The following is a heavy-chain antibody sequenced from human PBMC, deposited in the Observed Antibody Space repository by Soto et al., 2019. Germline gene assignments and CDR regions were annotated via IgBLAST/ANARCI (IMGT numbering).Heavy chain of an antibody. D-gene: IGHD3-9*01. CDR2: ISAYNGNT. V-gene: IGHV1-18*01. J-gene: IGHJ3*02. Sequence: ASVKVSCKASGYTFTSYGISWVRQAPGQGLEWMGWISAYNGNTNYAQKLQGSVTMTTDTSTSTAYMELRSLRSDDTAVYYCAGDRHYDILTGYSADAFDIWGQGTMVTVSS. CDR3: AGDRHYDILTGYSADAFDI. CDR1: GYTFTSYG.